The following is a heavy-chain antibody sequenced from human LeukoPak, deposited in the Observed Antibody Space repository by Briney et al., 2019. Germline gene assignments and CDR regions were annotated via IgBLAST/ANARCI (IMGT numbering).Heavy chain of an antibody. CDR2: ITGGGDSA. CDR3: VSGDTGSGYYY. Sequence: GGSLRLSCGASGFTFSSHAMSWVRQTPERGLEWVSAITGGGDSAYYPDSVKGRFTISRDNSKNTLYLQMNNLGAEDTALYYCVSGDTGSGYYYWGQGTLVTVSS. CDR1: GFTFSSHA. J-gene: IGHJ4*02. V-gene: IGHV3-23*01. D-gene: IGHD3-22*01.